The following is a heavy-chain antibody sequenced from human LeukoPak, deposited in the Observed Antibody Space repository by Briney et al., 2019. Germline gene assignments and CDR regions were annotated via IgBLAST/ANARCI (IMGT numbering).Heavy chain of an antibody. CDR1: GFTFDDYG. Sequence: PGGSLRLSCAASGFTFDDYGMSWVRQAPGKGMEWVSGINWNGGSTGYADSVKGRFTISRDNAKNSLYLQMNSLRAEDTALYHCARDRREIVGVTGDAFDIWGQGTMVTVSS. CDR2: INWNGGST. V-gene: IGHV3-20*01. J-gene: IGHJ3*02. D-gene: IGHD1-26*01. CDR3: ARDRREIVGVTGDAFDI.